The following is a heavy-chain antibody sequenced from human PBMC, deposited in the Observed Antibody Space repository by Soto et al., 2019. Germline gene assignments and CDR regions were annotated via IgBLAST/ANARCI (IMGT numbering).Heavy chain of an antibody. CDR1: GGTFSSYA. Sequence: QVQLVQSGAEVKKPGSSVKVSCKASGGTFSSYAISWVRQAPGQGLEWMGGIIPIFGTANYAQKFQGRVTITAEDTTRTYNVVRSRLTYENAAVYCCASVVLLLVGESPPDYYYGMDVWGQGTTVTVSS. D-gene: IGHD3-10*01. V-gene: IGHV1-69*01. CDR3: ASVVLLLVGESPPDYYYGMDV. J-gene: IGHJ6*02. CDR2: IIPIFGTA.